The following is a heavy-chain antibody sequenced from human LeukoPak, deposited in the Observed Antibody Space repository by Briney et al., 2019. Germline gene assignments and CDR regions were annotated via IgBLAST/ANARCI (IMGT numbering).Heavy chain of an antibody. CDR1: GFTFSSYA. CDR2: ISGSGATT. D-gene: IGHD6-19*01. Sequence: GGSLRLSCAASGFTFSSYAMNWVRQAPGKGLEWVSGISGSGATTYYANSVKGRFTISRDNSKNTLYLQMNSLRAEDTAVYYCAKAPGIAVTGINSPFDPWGQGTLVTVSS. CDR3: AKAPGIAVTGINSPFDP. V-gene: IGHV3-23*01. J-gene: IGHJ5*02.